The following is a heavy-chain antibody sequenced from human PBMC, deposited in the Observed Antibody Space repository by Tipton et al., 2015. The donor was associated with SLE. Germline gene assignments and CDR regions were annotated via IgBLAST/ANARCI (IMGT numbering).Heavy chain of an antibody. CDR2: IYHSDSI. Sequence: LRLSCTVSGYSLTSGYYWGWIRQPPGKGLEWIGRIYHSDSIYHNPSLKSRVTISVDTSKNQFSLKLSSVTAADTAVYYCARLDWGYFDYWGQGTLVTVSS. D-gene: IGHD3/OR15-3a*01. CDR3: ARLDWGYFDY. V-gene: IGHV4-38-2*02. CDR1: GYSLTSGYY. J-gene: IGHJ4*01.